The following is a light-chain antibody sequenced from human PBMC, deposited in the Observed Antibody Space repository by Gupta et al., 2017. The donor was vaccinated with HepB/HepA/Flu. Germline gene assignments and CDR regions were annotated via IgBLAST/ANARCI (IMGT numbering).Light chain of an antibody. CDR2: DVN. CDR1: SSNVGKYNL. CDR3: CSYGGSYTFV. V-gene: IGLV2-23*02. J-gene: IGLJ1*01. Sequence: QSALTQPASVSASPGQSVTITCTGTSSNVGKYNLVSWYRQYPGEAPKLIIYDVNKLSPGVSNRFAASKSGNTASLTISGLQAEDEADYYCCSYGGSYTFVFAPGTKVTVL.